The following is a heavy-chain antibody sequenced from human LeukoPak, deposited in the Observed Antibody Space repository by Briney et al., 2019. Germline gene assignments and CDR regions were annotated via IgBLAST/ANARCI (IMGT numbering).Heavy chain of an antibody. V-gene: IGHV4-59*01. CDR2: ICYSGST. CDR1: GGSISSYC. Sequence: SETLSLTCTVSGGSISSYCWSWIRQPPGKGLEWIGYICYSGSTNYNPSLKSRVTISVDTSKNQFSLKLSSVTAADTAVYYCAREGGPYRPLDYSGQGTLVTVSS. CDR3: AREGGPYRPLDY. J-gene: IGHJ4*02.